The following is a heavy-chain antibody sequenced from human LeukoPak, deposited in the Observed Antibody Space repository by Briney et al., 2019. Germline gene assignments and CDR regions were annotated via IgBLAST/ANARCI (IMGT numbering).Heavy chain of an antibody. V-gene: IGHV3-30*02. CDR1: GFTFSSYG. CDR2: IRYDGSNK. CDR3: ARYTTAGYSSGWYGPSFDY. J-gene: IGHJ4*02. D-gene: IGHD6-19*01. Sequence: GGSLRLSCAASGFTFSSYGMHWVRQAPGKGLEWVAFIRYDGSNKYYADSVKGRFTISRDNSKNTLYLHVNSLRPEDTAVYYCARYTTAGYSSGWYGPSFDYWGQGTLVTVSS.